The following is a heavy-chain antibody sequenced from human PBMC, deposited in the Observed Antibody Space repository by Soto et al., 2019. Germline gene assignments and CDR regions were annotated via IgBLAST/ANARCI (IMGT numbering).Heavy chain of an antibody. CDR3: ARAVVVPAAMSGYYYYYGMDV. J-gene: IGHJ6*02. CDR1: GFTFSSYS. Sequence: EVQLVESGGGLVQPGGSLRLSCAASGFTFSSYSVNWVRQAPGKGLEWVSYISSSSSTIYYADSVKGRFTISRDNAKNSLYLQMNSLRDEDTAVYYCARAVVVPAAMSGYYYYYGMDVWGQGTTVTVSS. CDR2: ISSSSSTI. V-gene: IGHV3-48*02. D-gene: IGHD2-2*01.